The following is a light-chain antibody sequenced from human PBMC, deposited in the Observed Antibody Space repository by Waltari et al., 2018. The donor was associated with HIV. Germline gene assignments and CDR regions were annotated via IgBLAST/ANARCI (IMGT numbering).Light chain of an antibody. CDR3: SSHAGSKVV. CDR1: SSDVGGYNY. J-gene: IGLJ2*01. V-gene: IGLV2-8*01. CDR2: DVI. Sequence: QSALTQPPSASGSPGQSVTLSCTGTSSDVGGYNYVSWHQQHPGKAPKLMIYDVINMPSGVPDRFSGSKSGNTASLTVSGLQPEDEADYYCSSHAGSKVVFGGGTRLTVL.